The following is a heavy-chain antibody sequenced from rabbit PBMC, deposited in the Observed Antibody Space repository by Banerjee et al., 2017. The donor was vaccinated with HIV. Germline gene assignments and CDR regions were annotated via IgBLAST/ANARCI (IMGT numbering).Heavy chain of an antibody. CDR2: IYAGSSGST. V-gene: IGHV1S45*01. Sequence: QEQLEESGGDLVKPEGSLTLTCTASGFTLSGYWMSWVRQAPGKGLEWIGIIYAGSSGSTYYANWAKGRFTISKTSSTTVTLQMTSLTGADTATYFCARDLAGVIGWNFNLWGQGTLVTVS. D-gene: IGHD4-1*01. CDR3: ARDLAGVIGWNFNL. J-gene: IGHJ4*01. CDR1: GFTLSGYW.